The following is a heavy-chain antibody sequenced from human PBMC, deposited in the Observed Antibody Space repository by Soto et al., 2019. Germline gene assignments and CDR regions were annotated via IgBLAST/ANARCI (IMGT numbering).Heavy chain of an antibody. J-gene: IGHJ4*02. CDR3: AREPSCYGSGFY. Sequence: SETLSLTCSVSGDSISNNKWWSWVRQPSGKGLEWIGEMHHSGSIHYNASLKSRATLSVDTSRNQFSLQLTSVTAADTAVYYCAREPSCYGSGFYWVQGTLVTV. D-gene: IGHD3-10*01. CDR2: MHHSGSI. CDR1: GDSISNNKW. V-gene: IGHV4-4*02.